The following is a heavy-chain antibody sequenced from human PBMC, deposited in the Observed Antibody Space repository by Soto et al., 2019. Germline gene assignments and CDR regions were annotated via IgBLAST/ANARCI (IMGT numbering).Heavy chain of an antibody. CDR3: AKDRTVAARNYDY. D-gene: IGHD6-6*01. CDR1: GFAFSNYA. CDR2: ISTSIDAT. J-gene: IGHJ4*02. Sequence: GGSLRLSCAASGFAFSNYAMHWVRQAPGKGLEWVSSISTSIDATYYADSVKGRFTISRDDSKNTLYLQMNSLRAEDSAVYYCAKDRTVAARNYDYWGQGTQVTVSS. V-gene: IGHV3-23*01.